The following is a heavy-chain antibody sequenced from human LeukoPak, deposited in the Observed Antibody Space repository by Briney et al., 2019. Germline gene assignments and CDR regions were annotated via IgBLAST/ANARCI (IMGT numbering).Heavy chain of an antibody. Sequence: SETLSLTCAVYGGSFSDYYWSWIRQSPGKGLEWIGYIYHTGSTSYSPSLKSRVTISADTSQNQFSLKLSSVTAADTAVYYCASRKLGNDYWGQGILVTVSS. CDR2: IYHTGST. V-gene: IGHV4-59*01. CDR1: GGSFSDYY. CDR3: ASRKLGNDY. D-gene: IGHD7-27*01. J-gene: IGHJ4*02.